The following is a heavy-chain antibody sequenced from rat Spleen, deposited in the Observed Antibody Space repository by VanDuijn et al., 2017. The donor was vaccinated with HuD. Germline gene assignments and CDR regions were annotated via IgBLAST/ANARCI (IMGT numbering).Heavy chain of an antibody. Sequence: EVQLVESGGGLLQPGRSLKLSCAASGFTFSDYNMAWVRQAPKKGLEWVATISYDGSSTYYRDSVKGRFTISRDNAKSTLYLQMDSLRSEDTASYYCARHLPGIRPFDYWGQGVKVTVSS. CDR2: ISYDGSST. CDR1: GFTFSDYN. CDR3: ARHLPGIRPFDY. J-gene: IGHJ2*01. D-gene: IGHD1-4*01. V-gene: IGHV5-7*01.